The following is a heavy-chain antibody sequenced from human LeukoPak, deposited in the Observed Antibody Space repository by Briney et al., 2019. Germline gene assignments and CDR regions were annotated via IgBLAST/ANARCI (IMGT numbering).Heavy chain of an antibody. CDR1: GGSVSTYY. V-gene: IGHV4-59*02. D-gene: IGHD3-10*01. CDR2: IYYSGNT. J-gene: IGHJ4*02. Sequence: KASETLSLTCTVSGGSVSTYYWSWIRQPPGKGLEWIGYIYYSGNTNYNPSLKSRVTISVDTSKSQFSLKLSSVTAADTAVYYCARDRSNNGEFDYWGQGTLVTVSS. CDR3: ARDRSNNGEFDY.